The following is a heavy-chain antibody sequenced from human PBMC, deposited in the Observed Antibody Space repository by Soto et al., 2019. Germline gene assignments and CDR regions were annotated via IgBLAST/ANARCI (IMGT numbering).Heavy chain of an antibody. CDR2: IYYSGST. J-gene: IGHJ5*02. Sequence: QVQLQESGPGLVKPSETLSLTCTVSGGSISSYYWSWIRQPPGKGLEWIGYIYYSGSTNYNPSLMMRVTISVDTPQKQFSLKLSSVTAADTAVYYCARGGAVGIAAAGLYNWFDPWGQGTLVTVSS. CDR1: GGSISSYY. CDR3: ARGGAVGIAAAGLYNWFDP. V-gene: IGHV4-59*01. D-gene: IGHD6-13*01.